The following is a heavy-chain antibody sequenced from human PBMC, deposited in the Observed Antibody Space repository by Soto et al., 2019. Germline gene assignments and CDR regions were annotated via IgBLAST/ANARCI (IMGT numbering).Heavy chain of an antibody. V-gene: IGHV3-23*01. Sequence: WLRQARGRGLEWVVAITGSGGSTYYADSVKGRFTISRHHSKNTLYLQMNSLRADDTAVYYCAKDQSDTAFGSYHVDFDHWGQGPMVTVSS. J-gene: IGHJ4*02. CDR3: AKDQSDTAFGSYHVDFDH. CDR2: ITGSGGST. D-gene: IGHD1-26*01.